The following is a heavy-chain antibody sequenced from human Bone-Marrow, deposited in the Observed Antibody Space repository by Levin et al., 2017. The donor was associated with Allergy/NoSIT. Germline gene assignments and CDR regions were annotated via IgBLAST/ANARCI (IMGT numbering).Heavy chain of an antibody. Sequence: PGASVKVSCKVSGYTLSDYAVHWVRQAPGQGLEWMGWINTNTGSPTYAQAFKGRFVFSLDTSVSTAFLQISSLKTEDTGVYFCARDNSPPGIVVIPGAVDKQNWFDPWGQGTLVTVSS. J-gene: IGHJ5*02. CDR1: GYTLSDYA. V-gene: IGHV7-4-1*02. CDR3: ARDNSPPGIVVIPGAVDKQNWFDP. CDR2: INTNTGSP. D-gene: IGHD2-2*01.